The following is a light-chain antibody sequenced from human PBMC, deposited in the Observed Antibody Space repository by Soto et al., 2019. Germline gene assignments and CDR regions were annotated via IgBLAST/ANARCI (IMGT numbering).Light chain of an antibody. V-gene: IGKV1-5*03. J-gene: IGKJ1*01. CDR2: KAY. CDR1: QSISSW. CDR3: QQYNLYRT. Sequence: DIQMTQSPSTLSASVGDRVTITCRASQSISSWLAWYQQKPGKAPKLLIYKAYTLESGVPSRFSGRGSGTEFTLTISSLQPDDFATYYCQQYNLYRTFGQGTKVDIK.